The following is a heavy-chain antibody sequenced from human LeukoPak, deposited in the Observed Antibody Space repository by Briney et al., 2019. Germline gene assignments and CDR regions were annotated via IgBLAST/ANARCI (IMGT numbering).Heavy chain of an antibody. CDR3: TRTGNGGDLDI. D-gene: IGHD2-8*01. J-gene: IGHJ3*02. V-gene: IGHV3-74*01. Sequence: GGSLRLSCVASGFTFSNHWLHWVRQGPGKGLVWVSRINGDGTSTIYADSVKGRFTISRDNAKSTMYLQMNSLRAEDTAVYYCTRTGNGGDLDIWGQGTMVTVSS. CDR2: INGDGTST. CDR1: GFTFSNHW.